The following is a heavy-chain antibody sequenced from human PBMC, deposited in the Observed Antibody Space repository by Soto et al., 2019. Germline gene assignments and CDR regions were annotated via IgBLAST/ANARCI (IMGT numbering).Heavy chain of an antibody. CDR1: GFTFSNAW. V-gene: IGHV3-15*01. Sequence: EVQLVESGGGLVKVGGSLQLSCAGSGFTFSNAWLTWVRQAPGKGLEWVGRIKSKTDGETTDYAATVKGRFTISRDDSKNILFLQMNSLQIAVTAVYYCTLRDHWGQGTLVTVS. CDR3: TLRDH. J-gene: IGHJ4*02. CDR2: IKSKTDGETT.